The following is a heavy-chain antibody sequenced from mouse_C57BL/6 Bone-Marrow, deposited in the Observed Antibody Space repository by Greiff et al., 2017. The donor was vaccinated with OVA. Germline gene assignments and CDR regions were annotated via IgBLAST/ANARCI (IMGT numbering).Heavy chain of an antibody. Sequence: EVKVVESGGDLVKPGGSLKLSCAASGFTFSSYGMSWVRQTPDKRLEWVATISSGGSYTYYPASVKGRFTISRDNAKNTLYLQMSSLKSEDTAMYYCARPRATDWYFDVWGTGTTVTVSS. CDR3: ARPRATDWYFDV. V-gene: IGHV5-6*01. CDR1: GFTFSSYG. J-gene: IGHJ1*03. D-gene: IGHD3-1*01. CDR2: ISSGGSYT.